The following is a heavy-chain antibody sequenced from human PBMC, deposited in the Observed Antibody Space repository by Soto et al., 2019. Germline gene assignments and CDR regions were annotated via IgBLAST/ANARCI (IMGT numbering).Heavy chain of an antibody. J-gene: IGHJ4*02. CDR2: FDPEDGET. V-gene: IGHV1-24*01. D-gene: IGHD6-19*01. CDR3: ATAGYSSGWYSGTFDY. Sequence: QVQLVQSGAEVKKPGASVKVSCKVSGYTLTELSMHWVRQAPGKGLEWMGGFDPEDGETIYAQKFQGRVTMTEDISTDTAYMELSSLRSEDTAVYYCATAGYSSGWYSGTFDYWGQGTLVTVSS. CDR1: GYTLTELS.